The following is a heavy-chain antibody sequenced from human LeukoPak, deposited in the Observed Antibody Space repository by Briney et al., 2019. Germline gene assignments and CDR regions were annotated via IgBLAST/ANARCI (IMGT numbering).Heavy chain of an antibody. J-gene: IGHJ6*02. D-gene: IGHD6-19*01. CDR3: ARWGWSERGYYYGMDV. V-gene: IGHV1-8*01. Sequence: ASVKVSCKASGYTFTSHDINWVRQATGQGLEWMGWMNPNSGNTGYAQKFQGRVTMTRNTSISTAYMELSSLRSEDTAAYYCARWGWSERGYYYGMDVWGQGTTVTVSS. CDR2: MNPNSGNT. CDR1: GYTFTSHD.